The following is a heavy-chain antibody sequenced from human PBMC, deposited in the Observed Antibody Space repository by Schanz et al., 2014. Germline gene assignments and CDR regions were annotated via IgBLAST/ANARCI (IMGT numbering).Heavy chain of an antibody. CDR1: GGSISSGGSS. CDR2: IYYSGST. J-gene: IGHJ4*02. D-gene: IGHD5-12*01. Sequence: QVQLQESGPGLVKPSQTLSLTCAVSGGSISSGGSSWNWIRQPPGKGLEWIVYIYYSGSTYYNPSLKSRVTISLDTSKNQFSLNLSSATSADTAVYYCAKDMGRGGYNWVFDSWGQGTLVTVSS. V-gene: IGHV4-30-4*07. CDR3: AKDMGRGGYNWVFDS.